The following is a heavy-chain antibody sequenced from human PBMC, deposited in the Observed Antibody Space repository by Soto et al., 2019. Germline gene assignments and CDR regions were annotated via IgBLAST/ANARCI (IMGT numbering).Heavy chain of an antibody. CDR2: ISSSSSYI. CDR1: GFTFSSYS. CDR3: ARVWWELHYYFDY. D-gene: IGHD1-26*01. Sequence: GSLRLSCAASGFTFSSYSMNWVRQAPGKGLEWVSSISSSSSYIYYADSVKGRFTISRDNAKNSLYLQMNSLRAEDTAVYYCARVWWELHYYFDYWGQGTLVTVSS. V-gene: IGHV3-21*01. J-gene: IGHJ4*02.